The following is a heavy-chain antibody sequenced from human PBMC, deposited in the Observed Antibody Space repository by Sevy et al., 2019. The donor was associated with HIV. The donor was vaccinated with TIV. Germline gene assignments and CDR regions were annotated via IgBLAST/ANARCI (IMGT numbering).Heavy chain of an antibody. J-gene: IGHJ3*02. D-gene: IGHD1-26*01. CDR1: SYTFTSYG. Sequence: ASVKVSCKASSYTFTSYGISWVRQAPGQGLEWMGWISAYNGNTNYAQKLQGRVTMTTDTSTSTAYMELRSLRSDDTAVYYCATYSGSLGAFDIWGQWTMVTVSS. CDR3: ATYSGSLGAFDI. CDR2: ISAYNGNT. V-gene: IGHV1-18*01.